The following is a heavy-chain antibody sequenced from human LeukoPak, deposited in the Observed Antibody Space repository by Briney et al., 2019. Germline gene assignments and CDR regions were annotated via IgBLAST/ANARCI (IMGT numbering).Heavy chain of an antibody. J-gene: IGHJ3*02. CDR1: GYTFTSYG. CDR3: ATVYPTYSGSYKGAFDI. D-gene: IGHD1-26*01. CDR2: ISAYNGNT. Sequence: GASVKVSCKASGYTFTSYGISWVRQAPGQGLEWMGWISAYNGNTNYARKLQGRVTMTEDTSTDTAYMELSSLRSEDTAVYYCATVYPTYSGSYKGAFDIWGQGTMVTVSS. V-gene: IGHV1-18*01.